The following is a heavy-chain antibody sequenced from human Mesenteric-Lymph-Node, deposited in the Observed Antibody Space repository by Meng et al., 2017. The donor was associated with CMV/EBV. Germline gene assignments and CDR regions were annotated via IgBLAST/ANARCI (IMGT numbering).Heavy chain of an antibody. Sequence: SETLSLTCAVYGGSFSGYYWSWIRQPPRKGLEWIGEINHSGSTNYNPSLKSRVTISVDTSKNQFSLKLSSVTAADTAVYYCARADFDSSGYDYPEYWGQGTLVTVSS. D-gene: IGHD3-22*01. CDR2: INHSGST. CDR1: GGSFSGYY. J-gene: IGHJ4*02. V-gene: IGHV4-34*01. CDR3: ARADFDSSGYDYPEY.